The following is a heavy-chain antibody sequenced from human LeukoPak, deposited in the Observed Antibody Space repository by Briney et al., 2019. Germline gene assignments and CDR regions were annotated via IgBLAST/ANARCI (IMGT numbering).Heavy chain of an antibody. D-gene: IGHD3-3*01. CDR1: GGSISSYY. CDR2: IYYSGST. J-gene: IGHJ6*03. V-gene: IGHV4-59*08. Sequence: SETLSLTCTVSGGSISSYYWSWIRQPPGKGLEWIGYIYYSGSTNYNPSLKSRVTISVDTSKNQFSLKLSSVTAADTAVYYCASAKDFWSGSYYMDVWGKGTTVTASS. CDR3: ASAKDFWSGSYYMDV.